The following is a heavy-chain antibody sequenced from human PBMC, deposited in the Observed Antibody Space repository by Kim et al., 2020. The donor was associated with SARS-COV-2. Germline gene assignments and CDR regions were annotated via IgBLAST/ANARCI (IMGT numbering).Heavy chain of an antibody. CDR1: GGSFNSYY. CDR2: VYHSGNT. Sequence: SDTLSLTCTVSGGSFNSYYWSWIRQPPGKGLEWIGYVYHSGNTNYNPSLKSRVTMSVDTSKNQFSLMVSSVTAADTALYYCARGSERNWELNPFDYWGQGALVTVSS. J-gene: IGHJ4*02. D-gene: IGHD3-10*01. CDR3: ARGSERNWELNPFDY. V-gene: IGHV4-59*01.